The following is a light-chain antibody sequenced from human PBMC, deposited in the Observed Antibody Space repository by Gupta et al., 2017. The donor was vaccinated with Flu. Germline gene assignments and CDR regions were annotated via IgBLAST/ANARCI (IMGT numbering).Light chain of an antibody. CDR2: WAS. Sequence: DIVMTQSPDSLAVSLGERATIHCKSSQSVLYSSNNKNYLAWYQQKPGQPPKLLIYWASTRESGVPDRFSGRGSGTDFTLTISSLQAEDVAVYYCQQYYTTPPLTFGGGTKVEIK. J-gene: IGKJ4*01. V-gene: IGKV4-1*01. CDR3: QQYYTTPPLT. CDR1: QSVLYSSNNKNY.